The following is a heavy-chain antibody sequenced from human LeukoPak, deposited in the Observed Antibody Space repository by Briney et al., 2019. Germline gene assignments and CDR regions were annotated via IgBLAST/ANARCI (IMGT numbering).Heavy chain of an antibody. J-gene: IGHJ6*03. Sequence: PGGSLRLSCAASGFTFSSYTMSWVRQAPGKGLEWVSYISSSGSATYHAGSVKGRFTISRDNAKNSLYLQLNSLRVEDTAVYYCAKDLGQLGRNYYYYYMDVWGKGTTVTVSS. V-gene: IGHV3-48*01. CDR1: GFTFSSYT. D-gene: IGHD6-6*01. CDR3: AKDLGQLGRNYYYYYMDV. CDR2: ISSSGSAT.